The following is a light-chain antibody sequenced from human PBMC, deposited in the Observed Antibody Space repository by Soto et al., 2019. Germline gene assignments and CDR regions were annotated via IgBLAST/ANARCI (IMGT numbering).Light chain of an antibody. Sequence: QSALTQPASVSGSPGQSVTISCTGTNSDVGGYNLVSWYQQHPAKAPKVIVSEGTKRPSGVSSRFSGSKSGNTASLTISGLQAEDEADYFCCSSAGYSTFVFGSGTKVTVL. CDR1: NSDVGGYNL. CDR3: CSSAGYSTFV. V-gene: IGLV2-23*01. J-gene: IGLJ1*01. CDR2: EGT.